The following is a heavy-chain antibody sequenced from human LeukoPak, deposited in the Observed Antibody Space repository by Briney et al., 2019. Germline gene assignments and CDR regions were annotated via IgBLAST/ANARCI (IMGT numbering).Heavy chain of an antibody. CDR3: ARDHSGWQQLVPFAAGNAFDI. D-gene: IGHD6-13*01. J-gene: IGHJ3*02. Sequence: SETLSLTCTVSGGSISSYYWSWIRQPAGKGLEWIGRIYTSGSTNDNPTLKSRVTMSVDTSKNQFSLKLSSVTAADTAVYYCARDHSGWQQLVPFAAGNAFDIWGQGTMVTVSS. V-gene: IGHV4-4*07. CDR1: GGSISSYY. CDR2: IYTSGST.